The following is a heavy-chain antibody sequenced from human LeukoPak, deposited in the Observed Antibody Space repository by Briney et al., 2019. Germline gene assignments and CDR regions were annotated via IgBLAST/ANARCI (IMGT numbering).Heavy chain of an antibody. V-gene: IGHV4-59*01. D-gene: IGHD4-17*01. CDR1: GGSISSYY. Sequence: SETLSLTCTGSGGSISSYYWSWVRQPPGKGLEWIGYIYYSGSTNYNPSLKSRVTISVDTSKKQFSLRLSSVTAADTAVYYCARSDYGDYRFVYWGQGTLVTVSS. CDR3: ARSDYGDYRFVY. J-gene: IGHJ4*02. CDR2: IYYSGST.